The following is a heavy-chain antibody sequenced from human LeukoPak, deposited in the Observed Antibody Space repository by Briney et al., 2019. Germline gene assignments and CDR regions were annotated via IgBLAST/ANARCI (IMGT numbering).Heavy chain of an antibody. CDR3: ARGNDILTGWDYFDY. J-gene: IGHJ4*02. Sequence: SETLSLTCTVSGGSISSSSYYWGWIRQPPGKGLEWIGSIYYSGSTYYNPSLKSRVTISVDTSKNQFSLKLSSVTAADTAVYYCARGNDILTGWDYFDYWGQGTLVTVSS. CDR1: GGSISSSSYY. CDR2: IYYSGST. V-gene: IGHV4-39*07. D-gene: IGHD3-9*01.